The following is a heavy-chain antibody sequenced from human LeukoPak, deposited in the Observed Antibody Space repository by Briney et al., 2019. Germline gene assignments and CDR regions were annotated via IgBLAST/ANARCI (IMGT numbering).Heavy chain of an antibody. J-gene: IGHJ5*02. V-gene: IGHV3-23*01. D-gene: IGHD2-21*02. Sequence: GGSLRLSCAASGFTASSNYMSWVRQAPGRGLEWVSLISSSGGSTYYAGSVKGRFTISRDNSKSTLYLQMNSLRAEDTAIYYCAKDGPTAIPSWFGPWGQGTLVTVSS. CDR1: GFTASSNY. CDR2: ISSSGGST. CDR3: AKDGPTAIPSWFGP.